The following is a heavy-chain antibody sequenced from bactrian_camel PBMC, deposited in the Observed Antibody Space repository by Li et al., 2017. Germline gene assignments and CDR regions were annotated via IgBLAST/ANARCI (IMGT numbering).Heavy chain of an antibody. CDR3: TTDYGRYGLHGLSDGP. Sequence: SGGGLVQPGGSLRLSCVASGFTFGINGMSWVRQAPGKGLEWVSDINSGGRIKDYASNVKGRFTISRDDAKDTLYLQMNNLQTEDTAMYYCTTDYGRYGLHGLSDGPRGQGTQVTVS. V-gene: IGHV3S40*01. D-gene: IGHD4*01. CDR2: INSGGRIK. J-gene: IGHJ4*01. CDR1: GFTFGING.